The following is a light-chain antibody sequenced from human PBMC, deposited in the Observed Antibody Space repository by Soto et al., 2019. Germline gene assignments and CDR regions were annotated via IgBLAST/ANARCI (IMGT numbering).Light chain of an antibody. CDR3: QRYDIAPFP. V-gene: IGKV3-20*01. J-gene: IGKJ2*01. CDR2: GAS. CDR1: QSVSSTY. Sequence: EIVLTQSPGTLSLSPGERATLSCRASQSVSSTYLAWYQQKPGQAPRLLIYGASSRATGIPDRFSGSGSGTDFSLTISRLEPEDFAVYYCQRYDIAPFPFGQAIKLEIK.